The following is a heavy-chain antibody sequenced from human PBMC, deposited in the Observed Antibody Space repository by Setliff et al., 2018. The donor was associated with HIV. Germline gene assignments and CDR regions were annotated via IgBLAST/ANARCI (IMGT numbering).Heavy chain of an antibody. V-gene: IGHV4-4*08. CDR1: GGSINTY. CDR3: ARRTPRLVDAFDI. D-gene: IGHD6-19*01. CDR2: IYTTGST. Sequence: PSETLSLTCTVSGGSINTYWSWIRQPPGKGLEWIGHIYTTGSTNYNPSLKSRVTIPVDTSKNQFSLKLSSVTAADTAVYYCARRTPRLVDAFDIWGQGTMVTVSS. J-gene: IGHJ3*02.